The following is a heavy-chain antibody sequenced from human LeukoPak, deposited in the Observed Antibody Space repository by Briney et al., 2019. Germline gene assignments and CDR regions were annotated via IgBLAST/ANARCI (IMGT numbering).Heavy chain of an antibody. D-gene: IGHD3-10*01. CDR3: RASHGSGSYPDY. CDR2: IRSKANSYAT. J-gene: IGHJ4*02. CDR1: GFTFSGSA. V-gene: IGHV3-73*01. Sequence: AGGSLRLSCAASGFTFSGSAMHWVRQASGKGQEWVGRIRSKANSYATAYAASVKGRFTISRDDSKNTAYLQMNSLKTEDTAVYYCRASHGSGSYPDYWGQGTLVTVSS.